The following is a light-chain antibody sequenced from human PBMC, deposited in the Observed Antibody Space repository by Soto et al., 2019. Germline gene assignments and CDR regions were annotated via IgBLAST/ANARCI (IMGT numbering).Light chain of an antibody. CDR3: QSYDGTLSGSYV. V-gene: IGLV1-40*01. CDR1: ASNIGANYD. J-gene: IGLJ1*01. Sequence: QSVLTQPPSVSGAPGQRVTISCTGGASNIGANYDVHWYQQLPGTAPKLLIYGTSNRPSGVPDRFSGSKSGTSASLAITGLQAEDEADYYCQSYDGTLSGSYVFGIGTKLTVL. CDR2: GTS.